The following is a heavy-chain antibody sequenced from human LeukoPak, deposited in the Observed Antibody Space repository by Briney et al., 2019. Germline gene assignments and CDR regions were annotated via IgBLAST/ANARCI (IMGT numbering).Heavy chain of an antibody. CDR1: GFTVSSNY. Sequence: GGSLRLSCAASGFTVSSNYMSWVRQAPGKGLEGVSVIYSGGSTYYADSVKGRFTISRDNSKNTLYLQMNSLRAEDTAVYYCAKDGTGTTGQCHDYWGQGTLVTVSS. D-gene: IGHD1-7*01. V-gene: IGHV3-53*01. CDR3: AKDGTGTTGQCHDY. CDR2: IYSGGST. J-gene: IGHJ4*02.